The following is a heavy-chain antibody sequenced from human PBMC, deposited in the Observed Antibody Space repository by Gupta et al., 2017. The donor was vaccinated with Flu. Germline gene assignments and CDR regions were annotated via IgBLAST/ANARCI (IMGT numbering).Heavy chain of an antibody. CDR3: ARGRGLYGDPYFDY. CDR2: IGTAGDT. V-gene: IGHV3-13*01. Sequence: GLEWVSAIGTAGDTYYPGSVKGRFTISRENAKNSLYLQMNSLRAGDTAVYYCARGRGLYGDPYFDYWGQGTLVTVSS. J-gene: IGHJ4*02. D-gene: IGHD4-17*01.